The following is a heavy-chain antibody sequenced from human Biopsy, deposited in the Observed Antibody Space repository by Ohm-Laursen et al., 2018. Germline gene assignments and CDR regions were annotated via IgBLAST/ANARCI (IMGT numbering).Heavy chain of an antibody. CDR1: GFRFDDYA. CDR2: ISWSSGTI. D-gene: IGHD6-19*01. CDR3: VKSAYSSGFWEASDY. J-gene: IGHJ4*02. Sequence: SLRLSCAASGFRFDDYAMQWVRQAPGKGLEWVSGISWSSGTIGYAGSVKGRFTVSRDNAKNSLFLQMNSLRAEDTALYYCVKSAYSSGFWEASDYWGQGTLVTVSS. V-gene: IGHV3-9*01.